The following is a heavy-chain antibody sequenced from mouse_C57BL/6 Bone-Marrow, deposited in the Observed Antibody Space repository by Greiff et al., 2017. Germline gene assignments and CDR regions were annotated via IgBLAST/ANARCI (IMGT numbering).Heavy chain of an antibody. V-gene: IGHV5-6*01. CDR1: GFTFSSYG. CDR3: ARPNYYDDSSYFDY. D-gene: IGHD1-1*01. J-gene: IGHJ2*01. CDR2: ISSGGSYT. Sequence: EVQLVESGGDLVKPGGSLKLSCAASGFTFSSYGMSWVRQTPDKRLEWVATISSGGSYTYYPDSVKGRFTISRDNAKSTLYLQMSSLKSEDTAMYYCARPNYYDDSSYFDYWGQGTTLTVSS.